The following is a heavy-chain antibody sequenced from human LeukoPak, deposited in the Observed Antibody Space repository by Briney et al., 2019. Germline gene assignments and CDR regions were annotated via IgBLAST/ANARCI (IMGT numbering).Heavy chain of an antibody. CDR2: INNDGRST. CDR1: GFAFTDYG. Sequence: PGGSLRLSCVASGFAFTDYGMMWVRQAPGKGLVWVSYINNDGRSTTYADSVKGRFTISRDNAKNTLHLQMNSLRDDDTAMYYCARNYNGMSYWGQGTLVTVSS. J-gene: IGHJ1*01. CDR3: ARNYNGMSY. D-gene: IGHD2-8*01. V-gene: IGHV3-74*01.